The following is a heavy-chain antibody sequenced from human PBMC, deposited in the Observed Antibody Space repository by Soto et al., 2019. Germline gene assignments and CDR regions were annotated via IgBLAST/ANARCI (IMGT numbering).Heavy chain of an antibody. CDR3: ARDYYDSSGYYYQDY. Sequence: ASVKVSCKASGYTFTSYYMHWVRQAPGQGLEWMGIISPSGGSTSYAQKFKGRVTMTRDTSTSTVYMELSSLRSEDTAVYYCARDYYDSSGYYYQDYWGQGTLVTVSS. CDR1: GYTFTSYY. J-gene: IGHJ4*02. D-gene: IGHD3-22*01. CDR2: ISPSGGST. V-gene: IGHV1-46*01.